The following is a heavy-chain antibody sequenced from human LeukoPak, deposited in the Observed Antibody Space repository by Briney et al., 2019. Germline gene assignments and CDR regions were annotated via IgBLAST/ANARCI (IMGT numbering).Heavy chain of an antibody. J-gene: IGHJ4*01. D-gene: IGHD1-26*01. CDR2: IYSGAGT. V-gene: IGHV3-53*01. CDR3: ARDSSGPSY. Sequence: GGSLRLSCAASGFLVSNYYMSWVRQAPGKGLEWVSVIYSGAGTYYADSVKGRFTISRDNSRNTLYLQMNSLRAEDTAVYFCARDSSGPSYWGQGTLVTVSS. CDR1: GFLVSNYY.